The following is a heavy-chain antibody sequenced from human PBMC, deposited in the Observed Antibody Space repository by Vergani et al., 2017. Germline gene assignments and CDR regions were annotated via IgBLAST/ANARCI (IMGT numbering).Heavy chain of an antibody. CDR1: GGSISSGSYY. V-gene: IGHV4-61*02. J-gene: IGHJ4*02. CDR2: IYTSWST. Sequence: QVQLQESGPGLVKPSQTLSLTCTVSGGSISSGSYYWSWIRQPAGKGLEWIGRIYTSWSTTSTPTLKSRVTISVDTSKNQFSRKLSSVTASDTAVYYCARGGGHDDMLTGYYTSYYFDYWGQGTLVTVSS. D-gene: IGHD3-9*01. CDR3: ARGGGHDDMLTGYYTSYYFDY.